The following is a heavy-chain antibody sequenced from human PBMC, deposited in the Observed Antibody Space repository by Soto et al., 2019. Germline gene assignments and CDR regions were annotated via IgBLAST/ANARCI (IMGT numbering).Heavy chain of an antibody. V-gene: IGHV3-74*01. D-gene: IGHD6-13*01. CDR3: ARAPRTYSSSWYNTMGMDV. CDR1: GFTFSSYW. CDR2: INSDGSST. J-gene: IGHJ6*02. Sequence: GGSLRLSCAASGFTFSSYWMHWVRQAPGKGLVWVSRINSDGSSTSYADSVKGRFTISRDNAKNTLYLQMNSLRAEDTAVYYCARAPRTYSSSWYNTMGMDVWGQGTTVTVSS.